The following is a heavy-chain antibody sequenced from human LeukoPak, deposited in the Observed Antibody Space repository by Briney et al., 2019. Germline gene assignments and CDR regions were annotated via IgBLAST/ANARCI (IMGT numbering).Heavy chain of an antibody. V-gene: IGHV4-34*01. CDR2: MIHSGSA. J-gene: IGHJ5*02. Sequence: SETLSLTCAVYGGSFSGYSWSWIRQPPGKGLEWVGEMIHSGSANYNPSLKSRVTISVDTSKNQFSLKVSSVTAADTAVYYCARGQPWIQLWLRRYWFDPWGQGTLVTVSS. D-gene: IGHD5-18*01. CDR3: ARGQPWIQLWLRRYWFDP. CDR1: GGSFSGYS.